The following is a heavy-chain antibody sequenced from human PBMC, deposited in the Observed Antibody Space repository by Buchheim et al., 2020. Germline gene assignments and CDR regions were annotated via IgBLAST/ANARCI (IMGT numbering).Heavy chain of an antibody. V-gene: IGHV4-30-4*01. Sequence: QVQLQESGPGLVKPSQTLSLTCTVSGGSISSDDYYWSWIRQPPGKGLEWIGYIYYSGSTYYNPSLKSRVTITVDTSKKQFSLKLSSVTAADTAVYYCARKRVGNPTNNWFDPWGQGTL. CDR2: IYYSGST. CDR1: GGSISSDDYY. D-gene: IGHD1-26*01. CDR3: ARKRVGNPTNNWFDP. J-gene: IGHJ5*02.